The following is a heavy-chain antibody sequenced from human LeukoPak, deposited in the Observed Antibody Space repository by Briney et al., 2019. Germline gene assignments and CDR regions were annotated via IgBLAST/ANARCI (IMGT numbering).Heavy chain of an antibody. J-gene: IGHJ4*02. CDR1: GFTFSNYW. D-gene: IGHD5-12*01. Sequence: GGSLRLSCAASGFTFSNYWMTWVRQAPGKGLEWVAHINQDGSEEHYMDSVKARFTISRDNAKNSLSLQMNSLRAEDTAVYYCVRDGGVSGYDLLDYWGQGTLATVSS. CDR2: INQDGSEE. V-gene: IGHV3-7*01. CDR3: VRDGGVSGYDLLDY.